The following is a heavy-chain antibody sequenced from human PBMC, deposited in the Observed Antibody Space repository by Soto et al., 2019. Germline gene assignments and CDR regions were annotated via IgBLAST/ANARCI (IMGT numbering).Heavy chain of an antibody. J-gene: IGHJ4*02. Sequence: RLSCAASGFTFSSYAMYWVRQAPEKGLEWVSAISGRGCSKYCAGNRKVWVTISRGNSKNTLYLEKNSLRAENTGVYYGATAPQCPYCDFRSGYYPTYYFDYWGQGTLVTVSS. D-gene: IGHD3-3*01. V-gene: IGHV3-23*01. CDR1: GFTFSSYA. CDR2: ISGRGCSK. CDR3: ATAPQCPYCDFRSGYYPTYYFDY.